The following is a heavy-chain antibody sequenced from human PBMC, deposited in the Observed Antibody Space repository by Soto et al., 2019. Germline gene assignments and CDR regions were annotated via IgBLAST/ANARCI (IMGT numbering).Heavy chain of an antibody. V-gene: IGHV1-18*01. D-gene: IGHD3-9*01. CDR3: ARELNTVPTAYYFFAY. Sequence: QVQLVQSGPEVTIPGASVKVSCKTSGYTFTAYGLARLRQAPGQRPEWLGWVATANANTNYAEKFQGRVTMTSDRSTTTTYMELRSLSSDDTAVYYCARELNTVPTAYYFFAYWGQGTLVTVSS. J-gene: IGHJ4*02. CDR1: GYTFTAYG. CDR2: VATANANT.